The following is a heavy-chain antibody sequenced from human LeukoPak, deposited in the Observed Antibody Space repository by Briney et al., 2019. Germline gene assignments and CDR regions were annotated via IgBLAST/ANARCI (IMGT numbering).Heavy chain of an antibody. CDR1: GFSLSNARVG. V-gene: IGHV2-26*01. D-gene: IGHD3-16*01. J-gene: IGHJ4*02. CDR3: ARITLGGYFDY. CDR2: IFSNDEK. Sequence: SGPTLVNPTETLTLTCTVSGFSLSNARVGVSWIRQPPGKALEWLAYIFSNDEKSSSTSLKSRLTISKDTSTSQVVLTMTNMDPVDTATYYCARITLGGYFDYWGQGTLVTVSS.